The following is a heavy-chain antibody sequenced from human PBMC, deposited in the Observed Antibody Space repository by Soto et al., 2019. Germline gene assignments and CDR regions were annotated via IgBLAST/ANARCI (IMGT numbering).Heavy chain of an antibody. V-gene: IGHV4-59*01. Sequence: SETLSLTCTVSGGSISSYYWSWIRQPPGKGLEWIGYIYYSGSTNYNPSLKSRVTISVDTSKNQFSLKLSSVTAADTAVYYCANQRAPGVIDYWGQGTLVTVSS. J-gene: IGHJ4*02. CDR2: IYYSGST. CDR1: GGSISSYY. CDR3: ANQRAPGVIDY.